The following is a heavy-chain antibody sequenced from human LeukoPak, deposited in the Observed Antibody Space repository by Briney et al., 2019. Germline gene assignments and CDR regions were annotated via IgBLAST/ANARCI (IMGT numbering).Heavy chain of an antibody. V-gene: IGHV4-59*01. CDR2: IYYCGST. CDR3: ARVRDYYDSSGYYEHFDY. J-gene: IGHJ4*02. Sequence: SETLSLTCTVSGGFISSYCWSWIRQPPGKGLEWSGFIYYCGSTNYNPSLKSRVTISVDTSKNQFSLKLSSVTAADTAVYYCARVRDYYDSSGYYEHFDYWGQGTLVTVSS. D-gene: IGHD3-22*01. CDR1: GGFISSYC.